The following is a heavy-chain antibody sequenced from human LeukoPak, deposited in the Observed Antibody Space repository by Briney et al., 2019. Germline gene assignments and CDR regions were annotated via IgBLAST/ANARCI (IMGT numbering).Heavy chain of an antibody. D-gene: IGHD3-9*01. CDR3: AKCGDILTGFDY. CDR2: IYSGGST. V-gene: IGHV3-66*01. CDR1: GFTVSSNY. Sequence: GGSLRLSCAASGFTVSSNYMSWVRQAPGKGLEWVSVIYSGGSTYYADSVKGRFTISRDNSKNTLYLQMNSLRAEDTAVYYCAKCGDILTGFDYRGQGTLVTVSS. J-gene: IGHJ4*02.